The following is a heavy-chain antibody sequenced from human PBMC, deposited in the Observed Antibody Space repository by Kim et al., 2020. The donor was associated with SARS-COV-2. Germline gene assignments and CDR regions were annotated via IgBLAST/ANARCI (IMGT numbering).Heavy chain of an antibody. Sequence: ASVKVSCKASGYTFTSYGISWVRQAPGQGLEWMGWISAYNGNTNYAQKLQGRVTMTTDTSTSTAYMELRSLRSDDTAVYYCARHRPEYVWGSYRPPDYWGQGTLVTVSS. CDR2: ISAYNGNT. D-gene: IGHD3-16*02. CDR3: ARHRPEYVWGSYRPPDY. J-gene: IGHJ4*02. V-gene: IGHV1-18*01. CDR1: GYTFTSYG.